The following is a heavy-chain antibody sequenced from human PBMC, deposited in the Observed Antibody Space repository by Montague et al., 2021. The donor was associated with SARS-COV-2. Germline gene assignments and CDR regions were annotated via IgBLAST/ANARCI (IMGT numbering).Heavy chain of an antibody. V-gene: IGHV6-1*01. Sequence: CAISGDSVSSSSAAWNWIRQSPSRGLEWLGRTYYTSKWNYNYPLSLQVXLTIRPDMSRNQVSLQVDSVTSQDTAVYYCARVGRQQLVRLSGMDVWGQGTTVTVSS. CDR1: GDSVSSSSAA. J-gene: IGHJ6*02. D-gene: IGHD6-13*01. CDR2: TYYTSKWNY. CDR3: ARVGRQQLVRLSGMDV.